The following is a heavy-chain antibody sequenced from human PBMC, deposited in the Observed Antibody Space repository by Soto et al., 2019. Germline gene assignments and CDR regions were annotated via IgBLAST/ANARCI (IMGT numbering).Heavy chain of an antibody. D-gene: IGHD1-1*01. CDR2: ISYSGST. CDR3: ARDAPTGTTWRNWFDP. J-gene: IGHJ5*02. CDR1: GASISSYY. Sequence: SETLSLTCTVSGASISSYYWSWIRQPPGKGLEWIGYISYSGSTNHNPSLKSRVTMSVDTSKNQFSLKLSSVTAADTAVYYCARDAPTGTTWRNWFDPWGQGTLVTVSS. V-gene: IGHV4-59*01.